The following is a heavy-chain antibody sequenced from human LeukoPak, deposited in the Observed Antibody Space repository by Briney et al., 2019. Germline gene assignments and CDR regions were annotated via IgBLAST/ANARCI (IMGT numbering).Heavy chain of an antibody. CDR1: GFTFSNAW. D-gene: IGHD3-9*01. CDR3: TTEPTYYDILTGYFDY. CDR2: IKSKTDGGTT. V-gene: IGHV3-15*01. Sequence: GGSLRLSCAASGFTFSNAWMSWVRQAPGKGLEWVGRIKSKTDGGTTNYAAPVKGRFTISRDDSRNTLYLQMNSLKTEDTAVYYCTTEPTYYDILTGYFDYWGQGTLVTVSS. J-gene: IGHJ4*02.